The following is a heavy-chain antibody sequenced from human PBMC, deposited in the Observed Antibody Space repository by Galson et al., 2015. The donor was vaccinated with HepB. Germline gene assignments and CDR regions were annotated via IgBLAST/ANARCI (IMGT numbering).Heavy chain of an antibody. CDR3: ARHGRTNADWFDP. D-gene: IGHD2-8*01. CDR2: IYYRGTT. Sequence: SETLSLTCSFSGGSINTNYWSWIRQPPGKGLEWIGYIYYRGTTNYNPSLKSRVTMSVDTSKKTFSLTLNSVTAADTTVYYCARHGRTNADWFDPWGQGTLVTGSS. V-gene: IGHV4-59*08. J-gene: IGHJ5*02. CDR1: GGSINTNY.